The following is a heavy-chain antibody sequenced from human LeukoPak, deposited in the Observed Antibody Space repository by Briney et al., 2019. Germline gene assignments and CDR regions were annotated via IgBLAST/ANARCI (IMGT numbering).Heavy chain of an antibody. Sequence: GGSLRLSCAASGFTFSSYWMHWVRQAPGKGLVWVSRINSDGSVTSYADSVKGRFTISSDNAKNTLYLQMNSLRAEDTAVYYCARAFPMQDFDYWGQGTLVTVSS. CDR3: ARAFPMQDFDY. CDR2: INSDGSVT. J-gene: IGHJ4*02. CDR1: GFTFSSYW. V-gene: IGHV3-74*01.